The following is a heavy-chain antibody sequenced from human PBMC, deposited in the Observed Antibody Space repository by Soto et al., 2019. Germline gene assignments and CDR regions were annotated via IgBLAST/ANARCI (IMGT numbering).Heavy chain of an antibody. CDR3: ARDRPVDTAMGTQPYFDY. J-gene: IGHJ4*02. V-gene: IGHV3-66*01. D-gene: IGHD5-18*01. CDR1: GFTVSSNY. CDR2: IYSGGST. Sequence: HPGGSLRLSCAASGFTVSSNYMSWVRQAPGKGLEWVSVIYSGGSTYYADSVKGRFTISRDNSKNTLYLQMNSLRAEDTAVYYCARDRPVDTAMGTQPYFDYWGQGTLVTVSS.